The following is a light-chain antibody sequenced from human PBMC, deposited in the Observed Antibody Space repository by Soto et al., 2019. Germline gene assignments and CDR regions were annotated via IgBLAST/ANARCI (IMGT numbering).Light chain of an antibody. J-gene: IGLJ1*01. CDR2: EGT. Sequence: QSALTQPASVSGSPGQSITISCTGTSGDVGSYNRVSWYQQHPGKAPKLIIYEGTKRPSGVSNRFSGSKSDNTASLTISGLQADDEADYYCSSFVGFSTFGRYVFGTGTKLTVL. V-gene: IGLV2-23*03. CDR1: SGDVGSYNR. CDR3: SSFVGFSTFGRYV.